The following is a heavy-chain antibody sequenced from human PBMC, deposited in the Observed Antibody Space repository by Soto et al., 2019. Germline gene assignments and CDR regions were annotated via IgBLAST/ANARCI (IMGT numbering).Heavy chain of an antibody. J-gene: IGHJ6*02. D-gene: IGHD4-17*01. V-gene: IGHV1-69*01. Sequence: QVQLVQSGAEVKKPGSSVKVSCKASGGTFSNYGLSWVRQAPGQGLEWMGGIIPMFGTTIYAQKFQGRVTITADESTSTAYMELRSLRSEDTALYYCARDSEGSLGNTVTKYYYYYGMDVWGQGTTVTVSS. CDR3: ARDSEGSLGNTVTKYYYYYGMDV. CDR2: IIPMFGTT. CDR1: GGTFSNYG.